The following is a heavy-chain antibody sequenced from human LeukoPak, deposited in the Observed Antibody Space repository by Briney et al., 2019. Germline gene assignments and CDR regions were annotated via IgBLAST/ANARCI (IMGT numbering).Heavy chain of an antibody. V-gene: IGHV4-34*01. Sequence: SETLSLTCAVYGGSFSGYYWSWIRQPPGKGLEWIGEINHSGSTNYNPSLKSRVTISVDTSKNQFSLKLSSVTAADTAVYYCARGVRXSPGYXYGMDVWGQGTTVTVS. CDR1: GGSFSGYY. CDR2: INHSGST. J-gene: IGHJ6*02. CDR3: ARGVRXSPGYXYGMDV.